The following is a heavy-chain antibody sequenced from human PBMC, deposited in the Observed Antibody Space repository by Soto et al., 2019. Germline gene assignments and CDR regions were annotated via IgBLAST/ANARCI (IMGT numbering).Heavy chain of an antibody. CDR3: LRGYCTTSPCSGDFQF. CDR2: IHPSGDT. CDR1: GYKFTTYF. V-gene: IGHV1-46*01. D-gene: IGHD2-15*01. Sequence: QVQLVQSGAELKNPGASVKVACKASGYKFTTYFIHWVRQAPGQGLEWMGMIHPSGDTGYAQKFRGRVAMTIDTSTTTADMELSNLTSDDTAVSFSLRGYCTTSPCSGDFQFWGEGTLVTVSS. J-gene: IGHJ1*01.